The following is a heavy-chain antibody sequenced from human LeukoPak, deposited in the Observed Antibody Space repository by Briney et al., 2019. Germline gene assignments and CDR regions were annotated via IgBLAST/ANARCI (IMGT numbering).Heavy chain of an antibody. D-gene: IGHD6-13*01. CDR2: IIPILGIA. V-gene: IGHV1-69*04. CDR3: ARGGSSSWYRFDY. Sequence: GASVKVSCKASGGTFSSYAISWVRQAPGQGLEWMGRIIPILGIATYAQKFQGRVTITADKSTSTAYMELSSLRSEDTAVYYCARGGSSSWYRFDYWGQGALVTVSS. CDR1: GGTFSSYA. J-gene: IGHJ4*02.